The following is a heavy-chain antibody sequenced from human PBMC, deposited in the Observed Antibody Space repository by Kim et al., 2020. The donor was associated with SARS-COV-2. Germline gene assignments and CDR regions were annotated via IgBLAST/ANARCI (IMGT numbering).Heavy chain of an antibody. Sequence: ASVKVSCKASGYTFTSYGISWVRQAPGQGLEWMGWISAYNGNTNYAQKLQGRVTMTTDTSTSTAYMELRSLRSDDTAVYYCAREYSSGWYAGGGWFDPWGQGTLVTVSS. J-gene: IGHJ5*02. D-gene: IGHD6-19*01. CDR2: ISAYNGNT. CDR1: GYTFTSYG. V-gene: IGHV1-18*01. CDR3: AREYSSGWYAGGGWFDP.